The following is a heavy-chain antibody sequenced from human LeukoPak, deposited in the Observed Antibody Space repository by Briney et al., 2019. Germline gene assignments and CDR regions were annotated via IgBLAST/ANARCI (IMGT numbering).Heavy chain of an antibody. CDR3: ARGITNIAVGDY. J-gene: IGHJ4*02. CDR1: GFTVDNNY. V-gene: IGHV3-53*01. CDR2: IYSSGNT. Sequence: GGSLRLSCAASGFTVDNNYMSWVRQAPGKGLEWVSVIYSSGNTYYADSVRGRFTISRDNSKNTLFLQMYSLRDEDTAIYDCARGITNIAVGDYWGRGTLVTVSS. D-gene: IGHD6-19*01.